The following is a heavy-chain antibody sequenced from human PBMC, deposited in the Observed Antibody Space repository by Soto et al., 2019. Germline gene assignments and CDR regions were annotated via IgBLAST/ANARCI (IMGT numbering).Heavy chain of an antibody. V-gene: IGHV3-48*01. Sequence: GGSLRLSCAASGFTFSSYSMNWVRQAPGKGLEWVSYISTSSSTIYYADSVKGRFTISRDNAKNSLYLQMNSLRAEDTAVYYCARLNSNYMPYWGQGTVVTVSS. D-gene: IGHD4-4*01. CDR1: GFTFSSYS. CDR3: ARLNSNYMPY. CDR2: ISTSSSTI. J-gene: IGHJ4*02.